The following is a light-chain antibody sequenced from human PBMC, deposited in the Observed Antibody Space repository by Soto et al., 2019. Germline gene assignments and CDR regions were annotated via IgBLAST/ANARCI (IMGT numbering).Light chain of an antibody. Sequence: EIVMTQSPATLSVSPGERATLSCRASQSVSSNLAWYQQKPGQAPRLLIYGASTRATGIPARFSGSGSGTEFTPTINSLQSEDFAVYFCQQYNNWPPWTFGQGTKVDIK. V-gene: IGKV3-15*01. CDR1: QSVSSN. CDR2: GAS. J-gene: IGKJ1*01. CDR3: QQYNNWPPWT.